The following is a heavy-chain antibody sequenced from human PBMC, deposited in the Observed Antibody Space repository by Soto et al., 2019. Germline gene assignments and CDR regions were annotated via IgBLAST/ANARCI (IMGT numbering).Heavy chain of an antibody. J-gene: IGHJ4*02. CDR3: AREFGTV. CDR1: GFSFSTYS. D-gene: IGHD3-16*01. V-gene: IGHV3-48*01. CDR2: ISSGSSTM. Sequence: EVQLVESGGDLVQPGGSLRLSCAASGFSFSTYSMIWVRQAPGKGLEWVSYISSGSSTMYYADSVKGRFTISRDNAKNALYLQMNSLRAEDTAVYYCAREFGTVWGQGTLVTVSS.